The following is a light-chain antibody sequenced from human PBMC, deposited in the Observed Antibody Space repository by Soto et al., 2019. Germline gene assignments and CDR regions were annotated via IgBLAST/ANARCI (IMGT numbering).Light chain of an antibody. CDR2: AAS. V-gene: IGKV1-39*01. CDR1: QSISSY. J-gene: IGKJ3*01. Sequence: DIQMTQSPSSLSASVGDRVTITCRASQSISSYLNWYQQIPGQAPKLLIYAASSLQSGVPSRFSGGGSGTDFTLTISSLQPEDFATYYCQQSYSTPPLTFGPGTKVDIK. CDR3: QQSYSTPPLT.